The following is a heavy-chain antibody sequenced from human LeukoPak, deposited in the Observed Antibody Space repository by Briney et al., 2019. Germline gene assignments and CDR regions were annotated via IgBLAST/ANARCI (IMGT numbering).Heavy chain of an antibody. J-gene: IGHJ6*03. CDR1: GDSISTYS. V-gene: IGHV4-4*07. CDR2: VYSTGST. D-gene: IGHD4-11*01. CDR3: ARESTVSASRYYYYCMDV. Sequence: SETLSLTCTVSGDSISTYSWNWIRQPAGKGLEWIGRVYSTGSTSYNPSLKTRVTMSIDTSKNQLSLKVGSVSAADTAVYYCARESTVSASRYYYYCMDVWGNGTMVTVSS.